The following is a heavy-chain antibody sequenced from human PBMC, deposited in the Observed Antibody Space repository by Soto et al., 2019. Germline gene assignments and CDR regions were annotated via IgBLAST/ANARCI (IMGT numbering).Heavy chain of an antibody. Sequence: SETLSLTCTVTGDSINSRSYYWGWIRQPPGKGLEWIGTVYYNENTYYNPSLKSRVTITVDTAKNQFSLNLRSVTAADTAMYFCARRERYYGSPGWFDPWGPGTLVTVSS. CDR1: GDSINSRSYY. V-gene: IGHV4-39*01. D-gene: IGHD3-10*01. CDR2: VYYNENT. CDR3: ARRERYYGSPGWFDP. J-gene: IGHJ5*02.